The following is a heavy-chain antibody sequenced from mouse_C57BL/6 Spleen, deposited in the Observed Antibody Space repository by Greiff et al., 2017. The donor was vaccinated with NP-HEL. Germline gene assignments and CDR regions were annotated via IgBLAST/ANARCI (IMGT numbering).Heavy chain of an antibody. Sequence: QVQLQQPGAELVMPGASVKLSCKASGYTFTSYWMHWVKQRPGQGLEWIGEIDPSDSYTNYNQKFKGKSTLTVDKSSSTAYMQLSSLTSEDSAVYYCARSGEYYGSLSWFAYWGQGTLVTVSA. CDR1: GYTFTSYW. CDR2: IDPSDSYT. D-gene: IGHD1-1*01. J-gene: IGHJ3*01. V-gene: IGHV1-69*01. CDR3: ARSGEYYGSLSWFAY.